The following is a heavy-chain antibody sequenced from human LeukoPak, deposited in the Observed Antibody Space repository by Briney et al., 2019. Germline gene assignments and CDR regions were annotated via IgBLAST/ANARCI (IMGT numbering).Heavy chain of an antibody. J-gene: IGHJ5*02. Sequence: SETLSLTCTVSGGSISSYYWSWIRQPPGKGLEWIGYIYYSGSTNYNPSLKSRVTISVDTSKNQFSLKLSSATAADTAVYYCARGLGPIATFDPWGQGTLVTVSS. CDR3: ARGLGPIATFDP. V-gene: IGHV4-59*01. CDR1: GGSISSYY. D-gene: IGHD6-6*01. CDR2: IYYSGST.